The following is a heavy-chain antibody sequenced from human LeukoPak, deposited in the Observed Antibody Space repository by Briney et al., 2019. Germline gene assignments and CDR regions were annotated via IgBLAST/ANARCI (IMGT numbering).Heavy chain of an antibody. D-gene: IGHD3-22*01. CDR3: ARLVGDDSSGFDY. J-gene: IGHJ4*02. V-gene: IGHV3-66*02. CDR1: GFTVSSNY. CDR2: IYSGGST. Sequence: PGGSLRLSCAASGFTVSSNYMSWVRQAPGKGLEWVSVIYSGGSTYYADSVKGRFTISRDNSKNTLYLQMNSLRAEDTAVYYCARLVGDDSSGFDYWGQGTLVTVSS.